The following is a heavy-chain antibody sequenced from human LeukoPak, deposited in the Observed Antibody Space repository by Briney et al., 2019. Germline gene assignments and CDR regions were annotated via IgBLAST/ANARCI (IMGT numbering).Heavy chain of an antibody. J-gene: IGHJ4*02. CDR2: ISYDGSNK. CDR3: ARDFEMNSSGWYYSYFDY. CDR1: GFTFSSYA. V-gene: IGHV3-30-3*01. Sequence: PGGSLRLSCAASGFTFSSYAMHWVRQAPGKGLEWVAVISYDGSNKYYADSAKGRFTISGDNSKNTLYLQMNSLRAEDTAVYYCARDFEMNSSGWYYSYFDYWGQGTLVTVSS. D-gene: IGHD6-19*01.